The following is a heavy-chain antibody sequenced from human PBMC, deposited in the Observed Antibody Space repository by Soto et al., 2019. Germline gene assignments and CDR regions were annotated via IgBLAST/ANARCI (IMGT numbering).Heavy chain of an antibody. J-gene: IGHJ6*02. Sequence: PGGSLRLSCAASGFTFSSYAMHWVRQAPGKGLEWVAVISYDGSNKYYADSVKGRFTISRDNSKNTLYLQMNSLRAEDTAVYYCARDRERYYYYGMDVWGQGTTVTVSS. CDR1: GFTFSSYA. V-gene: IGHV3-30-3*01. CDR2: ISYDGSNK. CDR3: ARDRERYYYYGMDV.